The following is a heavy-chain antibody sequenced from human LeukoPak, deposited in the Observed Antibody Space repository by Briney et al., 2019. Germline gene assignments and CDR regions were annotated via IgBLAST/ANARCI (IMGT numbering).Heavy chain of an antibody. V-gene: IGHV4-39*01. CDR3: ARQILHYDILTGYPLYYFDY. D-gene: IGHD3-9*01. CDR2: IYYSGST. J-gene: IGHJ4*02. CDR1: GGSISSYY. Sequence: SETLSLTCTVSGGSISSYYWGWIRQPPGKGLEWIGSIYYSGSTYYNPSLKSRVTISVDTSKNQFSLKLSSVTAADTAVYYCARQILHYDILTGYPLYYFDYWGQGTLVTVSS.